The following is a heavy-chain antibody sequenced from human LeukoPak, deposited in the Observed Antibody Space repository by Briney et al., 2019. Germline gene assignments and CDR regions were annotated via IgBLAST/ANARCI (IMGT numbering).Heavy chain of an antibody. J-gene: IGHJ3*02. CDR3: ARGHHVRMYYGSSGYYRDAFDI. D-gene: IGHD3-22*01. CDR2: INHSGST. CDR1: GGSFSGYY. Sequence: SETLSLTCAVYGGSFSGYYWSWIRQPPGKGLEWIGEINHSGSTNYNPSLKSRVTISVDTSKNQFSLKLSSVTAADTAVYYCARGHHVRMYYGSSGYYRDAFDIWGQGTMVTVSS. V-gene: IGHV4-34*01.